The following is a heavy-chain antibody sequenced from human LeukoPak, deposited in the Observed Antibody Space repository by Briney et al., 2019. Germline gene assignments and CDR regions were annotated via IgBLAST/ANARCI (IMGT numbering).Heavy chain of an antibody. CDR3: VRSGYSSPFDY. Sequence: SGXXXLHPTPTLTLTCTFSGLSLGTSGMRVSWIRQPPVKALEWLSLIDGDENKLYSASQKTRLTISKDTSENQVVLTMTNMDPVDTATYFCVRSGYSSPFDYWGQGTLVTVSS. D-gene: IGHD6-13*01. V-gene: IGHV2-70*04. CDR2: IDGDENK. J-gene: IGHJ4*02. CDR1: GLSLGTSGMR.